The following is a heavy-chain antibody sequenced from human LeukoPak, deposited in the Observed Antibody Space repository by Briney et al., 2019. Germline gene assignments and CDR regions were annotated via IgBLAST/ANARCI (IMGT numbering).Heavy chain of an antibody. CDR1: GGTFSSYA. Sequence: ASVKVSCKASGGTFSSYAISWVRQAPGQGLEWMGGIIPIFGTANYAQKFQGRVTITTDESTSTAYMELSSLRSEDTAVYYCASKRNRDITGTAQFFYYYYYMDVWGKGTTVTVSS. D-gene: IGHD1-20*01. CDR3: ASKRNRDITGTAQFFYYYYYMDV. J-gene: IGHJ6*03. V-gene: IGHV1-69*05. CDR2: IIPIFGTA.